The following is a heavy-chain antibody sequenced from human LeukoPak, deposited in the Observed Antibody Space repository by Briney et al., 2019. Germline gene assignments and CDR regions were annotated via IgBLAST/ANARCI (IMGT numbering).Heavy chain of an antibody. V-gene: IGHV3-30*03. CDR1: GFTFSSYG. D-gene: IGHD3-10*01. CDR2: ISYDGSNQ. Sequence: GGSLRLSCAASGFTFSSYGMSWVRQAPGKGLEWVALISYDGSNQYYADSVKGRFTISRDNSKNTLYLQMSSLRAEDTAVYYCARSYRRGAITMLRGVANRGAFDIWGQGTMVTVSS. CDR3: ARSYRRGAITMLRGVANRGAFDI. J-gene: IGHJ3*02.